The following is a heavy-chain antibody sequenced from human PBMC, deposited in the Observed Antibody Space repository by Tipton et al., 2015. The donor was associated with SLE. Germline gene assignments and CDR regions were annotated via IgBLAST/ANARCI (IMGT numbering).Heavy chain of an antibody. Sequence: TLSLTCTVSGGSMSTSSYYWDWIRQPPGKGLEWMGSIYYSGSTYYNPSLKSRVTISVDTSKNQFSLKLSSVTAADTAVYYCARYSSTWFGTFDIWGQGTMVTVSS. CDR3: ARYSSTWFGTFDI. J-gene: IGHJ3*02. V-gene: IGHV4-39*07. D-gene: IGHD6-13*01. CDR2: IYYSGST. CDR1: GGSMSTSSYY.